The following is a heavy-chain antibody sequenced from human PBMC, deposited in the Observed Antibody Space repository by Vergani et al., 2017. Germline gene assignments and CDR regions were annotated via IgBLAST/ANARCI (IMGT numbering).Heavy chain of an antibody. Sequence: QLVESGGGWVQPGGSLRLSCVVSGFDFSSYIMNWVRQAPGKGLEWVSFVSTGTKSQSYAESVKGRFTISRDSAKNSLYLQMNSLRVEDTALYYCAKQYVGTSDCWGQGTLVTVSS. CDR3: AKQYVGTSDC. CDR2: VSTGTKSQ. J-gene: IGHJ4*02. V-gene: IGHV3-48*01. CDR1: GFDFSSYI. D-gene: IGHD1-26*01.